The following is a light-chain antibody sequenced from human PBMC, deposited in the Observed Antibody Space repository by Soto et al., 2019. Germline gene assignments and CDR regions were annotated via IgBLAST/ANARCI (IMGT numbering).Light chain of an antibody. CDR3: QQYDRFWT. Sequence: DIQLTQSPSTLSASLGDRVTITCRASQNIKTWLAWYQQKPGKAPKVLIYEASNLESGVPSRFSGSGSGTDFTLTISSLQPDDFATYYCQQYDRFWTFGQGTKVEIE. CDR1: QNIKTW. J-gene: IGKJ1*01. V-gene: IGKV1-5*03. CDR2: EAS.